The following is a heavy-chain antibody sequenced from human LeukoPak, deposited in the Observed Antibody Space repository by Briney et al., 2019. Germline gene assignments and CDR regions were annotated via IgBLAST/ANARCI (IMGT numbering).Heavy chain of an antibody. J-gene: IGHJ4*02. D-gene: IGHD4-17*01. V-gene: IGHV3-23*01. CDR2: ISGSGGGT. CDR3: AKDPYGDYVRYFDY. Sequence: GGSLRLSCAASGFIFSSYAMSWVRQAPGKGLEWVSGISGSGGGTYYADSVKGRFTISRDNSKNTLYLQMNSLRAEDTAVYYCAKDPYGDYVRYFDYWGQGTLVTVSS. CDR1: GFIFSSYA.